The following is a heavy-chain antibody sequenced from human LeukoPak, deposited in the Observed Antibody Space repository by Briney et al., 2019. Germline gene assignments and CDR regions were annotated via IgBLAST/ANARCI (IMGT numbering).Heavy chain of an antibody. Sequence: ASVKVSCKVSGYTLTELSMHWVRQAPGKGLEWMGGFDPEDGETIYAQKFQGRVTITTDESTSTAYMELSSLRSEDTAVYYCATREDIVVVPDYYMDVWGKGTTVTVSS. V-gene: IGHV1-24*01. CDR2: FDPEDGET. D-gene: IGHD2-2*01. CDR3: ATREDIVVVPDYYMDV. CDR1: GYTLTELS. J-gene: IGHJ6*03.